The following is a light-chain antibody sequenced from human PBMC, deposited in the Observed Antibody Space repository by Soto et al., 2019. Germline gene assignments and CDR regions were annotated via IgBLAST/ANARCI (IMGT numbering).Light chain of an antibody. CDR1: QDINVY. CDR3: QHGYVAPYS. CDR2: SAS. J-gene: IGKJ2*03. V-gene: IGKV1-39*01. Sequence: DIQMTQSPSSVSASIGDTVTITCRASQDINVYLNWYQQKPGEVPKLLIYSASTLHSGVPSRFTGSGSETDFTLTIWSLQPEDFATYYCQHGYVAPYSFGQGTKVDI.